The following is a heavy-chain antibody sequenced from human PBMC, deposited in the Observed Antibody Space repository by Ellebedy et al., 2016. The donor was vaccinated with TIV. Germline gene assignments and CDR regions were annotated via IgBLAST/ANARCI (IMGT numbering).Heavy chain of an antibody. D-gene: IGHD6-13*01. CDR2: VNPNSGGT. CDR3: ARERSSSWYGIRYYDMDV. CDR1: GYTFTGYY. V-gene: IGHV1-2*04. Sequence: AASVKVSCKASGYTFTGYYMHWVRQAPGQGLEWMGWVNPNSGGTNYAQKFQGWVTMTRVMSIRTAYMVLSRLRSDDTAVFYSARERSSSWYGIRYYDMDVWGQGTTVTVSS. J-gene: IGHJ6*02.